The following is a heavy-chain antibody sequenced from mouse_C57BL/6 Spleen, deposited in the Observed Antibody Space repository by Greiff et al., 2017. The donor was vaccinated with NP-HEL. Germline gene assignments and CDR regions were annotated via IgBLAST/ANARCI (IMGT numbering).Heavy chain of an antibody. CDR3: ARGGYGSSSAYFDV. J-gene: IGHJ1*03. D-gene: IGHD1-1*01. CDR1: GFTFSSYG. Sequence: EVQRVESGGDLVKPGGSLKLSCAASGFTFSSYGMSWVRQTPDKRLEWVATISSGGSYTYYPDSVKGRFTISRDNAKNTLYLQMSSLKSEDTAMYYGARGGYGSSSAYFDVWGTGTTVTVSS. V-gene: IGHV5-6*01. CDR2: ISSGGSYT.